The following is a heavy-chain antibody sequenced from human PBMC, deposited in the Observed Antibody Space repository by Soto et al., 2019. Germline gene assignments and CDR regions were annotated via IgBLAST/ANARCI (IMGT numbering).Heavy chain of an antibody. V-gene: IGHV1-69*01. J-gene: IGHJ4*02. CDR1: GGIFSTYA. CDR3: ARDRDDYGSGNYYNRFDF. Sequence: QVQLVQSGAEVKKPGSSVKVSCKASGGIFSTYAISWLRRAPGQGLEWMGGIIPIFGTPNYAQRFQGRVTITAVESTSTAYMELSRLKSEDTAVYYCARDRDDYGSGNYYNRFDFWGQGTLVTVSS. D-gene: IGHD3-10*01. CDR2: IIPIFGTP.